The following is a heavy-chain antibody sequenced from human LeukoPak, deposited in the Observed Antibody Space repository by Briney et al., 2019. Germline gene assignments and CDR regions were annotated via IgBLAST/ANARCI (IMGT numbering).Heavy chain of an antibody. V-gene: IGHV4-38-2*02. CDR1: GYSISSGYY. J-gene: IGHJ4*02. CDR3: ARQGSGSYVRHFDY. Sequence: PSETLSLTCTVSGYSISSGYYWGWIRQPPGKGLEWIGSIYYSGSTYYNPSLKSRVTISVDTSKNQFSLKLSSVTAADTAVYYCARQGSGSYVRHFDYWGQGTLVTVSS. CDR2: IYYSGST. D-gene: IGHD1-26*01.